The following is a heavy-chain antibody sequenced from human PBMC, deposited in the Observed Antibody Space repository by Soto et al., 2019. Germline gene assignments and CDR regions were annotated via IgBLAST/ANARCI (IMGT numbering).Heavy chain of an antibody. J-gene: IGHJ4*02. CDR1: GFTFSNNA. V-gene: IGHV3-30*01. Sequence: EGSLRLSCVVSGFTFSNNAMHWVRQAPGKGPEWVAFISFDSSEIHYADSVKGRFTISRDNPRNTLFLHVNSPRADDTAVYYCAIARVADSSLDHWGQGTLVTVSS. D-gene: IGHD3-3*01. CDR2: ISFDSSEI. CDR3: AIARVADSSLDH.